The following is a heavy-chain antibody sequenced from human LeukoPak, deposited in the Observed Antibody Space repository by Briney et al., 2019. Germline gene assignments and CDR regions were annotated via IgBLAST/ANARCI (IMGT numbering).Heavy chain of an antibody. V-gene: IGHV6-1*01. CDR1: GDSVSNNIAT. CDR2: TYYRSRWGN. CDR3: ARGGSYPLDY. D-gene: IGHD1-26*01. J-gene: IGHJ4*02. Sequence: PSQTLSLTCAISGDSVSNNIATWNWVRQSPSRGLEWLGRTYYRSRWGNDYAISVKGRITINPDTSKNQFSLQLNSVTPEDTAVYYCARGGSYPLDYWGQGTLVTVSS.